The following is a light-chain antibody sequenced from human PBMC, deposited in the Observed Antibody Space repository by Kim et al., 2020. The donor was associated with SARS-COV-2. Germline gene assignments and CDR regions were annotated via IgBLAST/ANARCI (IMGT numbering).Light chain of an antibody. V-gene: IGLV3-19*01. Sequence: SSELTQDPAVSVALGQTVRITCQGDSLRSYYASWYQQKPGQAPVLVIYGKNNRPSGIPDRFSGSSSGNTASLTITGAQAEDEADYYCNSRDNSGNHGVFG. CDR1: SLRSYY. J-gene: IGLJ3*02. CDR3: NSRDNSGNHGV. CDR2: GKN.